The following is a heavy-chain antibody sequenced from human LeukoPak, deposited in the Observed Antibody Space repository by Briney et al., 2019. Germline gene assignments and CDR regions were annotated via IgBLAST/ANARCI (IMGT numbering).Heavy chain of an antibody. Sequence: ASVKFSSKACGYTLTWYSMNWVRQAHGPVLELLGWINTNTRKPTYAQGFTGRVVFSLDTSVSTAYLQISSLKAEDTAVYYCARGGFDSRWASDIWGQGTMVTVSS. J-gene: IGHJ3*02. D-gene: IGHD3-9*01. V-gene: IGHV7-4-1*02. CDR1: GYTLTWYS. CDR2: INTNTRKP. CDR3: ARGGFDSRWASDI.